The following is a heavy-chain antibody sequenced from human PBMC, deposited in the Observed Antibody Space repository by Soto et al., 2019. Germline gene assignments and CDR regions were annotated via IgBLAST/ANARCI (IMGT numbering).Heavy chain of an antibody. D-gene: IGHD5-12*01. CDR1: GYTFTSYG. CDR3: ARGDIVATMPNFDY. J-gene: IGHJ4*02. CDR2: ISAYNGNT. Sequence: QVPLVHSGGVVKKPGASVKVSCKASGYTFTSYGISWVRQAPGQGLEWMGWISAYNGNTKYAQKLQGSVTMTTDTSTSTAYMELRSLRSDDKAVYYCARGDIVATMPNFDYWGQGTLVIVSS. V-gene: IGHV1-18*01.